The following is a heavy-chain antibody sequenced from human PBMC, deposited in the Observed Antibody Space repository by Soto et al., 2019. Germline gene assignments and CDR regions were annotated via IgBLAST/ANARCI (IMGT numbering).Heavy chain of an antibody. V-gene: IGHV3-7*03. D-gene: IGHD5-18*01. CDR3: ARDTAVAPFDY. J-gene: IGHJ4*02. CDR1: GFTFSSYW. Sequence: GSLRLSCAASGFTFSSYWMNWVRQAPGKGLEWVANIKQDGSEKYYVDSVKGRFTISRDNAKNSLYLQMNSLRAEDTALYYCARDTAVAPFDYWGQGTLVTVSS. CDR2: IKQDGSEK.